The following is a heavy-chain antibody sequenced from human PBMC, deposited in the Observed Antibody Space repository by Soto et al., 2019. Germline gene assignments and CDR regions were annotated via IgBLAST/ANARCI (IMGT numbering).Heavy chain of an antibody. V-gene: IGHV1-69*01. CDR1: GGTFSSYA. Sequence: QVQLVQSGAEVKKPGSSVKVSCKASGGTFSSYAISWVRQAPGQGLEWMGGSIPIFGTANYAQKFQGRVTITADESTSTAYMERSSLRSEDTAVYYCARGGMGGSYCGGDCLGDWFDPWGQVTLVTVSS. J-gene: IGHJ5*02. D-gene: IGHD2-21*02. CDR2: SIPIFGTA. CDR3: ARGGMGGSYCGGDCLGDWFDP.